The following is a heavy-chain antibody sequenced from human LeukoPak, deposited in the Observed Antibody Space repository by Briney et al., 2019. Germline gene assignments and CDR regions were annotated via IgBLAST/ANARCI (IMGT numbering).Heavy chain of an antibody. CDR1: GVSISYYY. Sequence: PSETLSLTCTVSGVSISYYYWSWVRQPTGKGLEWIGHIYDSGSTNHNPSLKSRVTIAVDTSKNQFSLKLSSVTAADTAVYYCAREGTAGTNLNWFDPWGQGTLVTVSS. J-gene: IGHJ5*02. V-gene: IGHV4-59*01. CDR2: IYDSGST. D-gene: IGHD1-1*01. CDR3: AREGTAGTNLNWFDP.